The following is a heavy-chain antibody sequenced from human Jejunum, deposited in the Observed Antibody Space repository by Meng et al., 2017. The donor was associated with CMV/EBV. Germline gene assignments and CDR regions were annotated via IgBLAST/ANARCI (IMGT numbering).Heavy chain of an antibody. CDR2: IKSKIHGGTK. V-gene: IGHV3-15*01. CDR1: GFTFSNAW. J-gene: IGHJ4*02. D-gene: IGHD1-26*01. Sequence: CAGSGFTFSNAWMSWVRQAPGKGLEWIGRIKSKIHGGTKEYAAPVKGRFTISRDDSRKTVHLQMDNLKIEDTAVYYCTTGWDQYFDFWGQGALVTVSS. CDR3: TTGWDQYFDF.